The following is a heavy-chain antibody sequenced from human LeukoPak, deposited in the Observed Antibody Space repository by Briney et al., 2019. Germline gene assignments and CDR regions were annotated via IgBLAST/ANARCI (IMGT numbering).Heavy chain of an antibody. CDR1: GFTFSSYW. CDR2: ISGSGGST. V-gene: IGHV3-23*01. J-gene: IGHJ4*02. Sequence: GGSLRLSCAASGFTFSSYWMSWVRQAPGKGLEWVSAISGSGGSTYYADSVKGRFTISRDNSKNTLYLQMNSLRLEDTAVYYCAREGDNYGYFDYWGQGTLVTVSS. CDR3: AREGDNYGYFDY. D-gene: IGHD4-11*01.